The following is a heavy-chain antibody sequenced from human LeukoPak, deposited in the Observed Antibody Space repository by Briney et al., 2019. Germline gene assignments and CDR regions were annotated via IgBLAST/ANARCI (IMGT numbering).Heavy chain of an antibody. J-gene: IGHJ4*02. CDR2: IYSGGST. CDR3: SSGWDYYFDY. V-gene: IGHV3-53*04. D-gene: IGHD6-19*01. CDR1: GFTVSSNY. Sequence: GGSLRLSCAVSGFTVSSNYMSWVRQAPGKGLEWVSVIYSGGSTYYADSVKGRFTISRHNSKNTLYLQMNSLRAEDTAVYYCSSGWDYYFDYWGQGTLVTVSS.